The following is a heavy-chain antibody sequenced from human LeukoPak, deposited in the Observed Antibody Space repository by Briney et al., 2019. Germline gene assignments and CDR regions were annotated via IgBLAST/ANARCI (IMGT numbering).Heavy chain of an antibody. CDR3: ATLSAATGFGAFDI. CDR2: IYTGAST. D-gene: IGHD3-10*01. Sequence: PGGSLRLSCAASGFTVSSNYMSWVRQAPGKGLEWVSVIYTGASTYYADSVKGRFTISRDNSKNTLFLQMNSLRAEDTAVYYCATLSAATGFGAFDIWGQGTMVTVSS. J-gene: IGHJ3*02. CDR1: GFTVSSNY. V-gene: IGHV3-66*01.